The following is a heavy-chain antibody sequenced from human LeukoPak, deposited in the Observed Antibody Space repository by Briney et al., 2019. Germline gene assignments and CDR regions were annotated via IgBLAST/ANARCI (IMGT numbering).Heavy chain of an antibody. CDR3: ARGLITVTTGWFDP. J-gene: IGHJ5*02. CDR2: IWYDGSNK. V-gene: IGHV3-33*01. CDR1: GFTFSSYG. Sequence: GGSLRLSCAASGFTFSSYGMHWVRQAPGKGLEWVAVIWYDGSNKYYADSVKGRFTISRDNSKNTLYLQMNSLRAEDTAVYYCARGLITVTTGWFDPWGQGTLVTVSS. D-gene: IGHD4-17*01.